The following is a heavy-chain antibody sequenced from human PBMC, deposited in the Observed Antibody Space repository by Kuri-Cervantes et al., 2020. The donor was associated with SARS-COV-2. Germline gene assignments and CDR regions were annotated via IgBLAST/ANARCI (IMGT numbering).Heavy chain of an antibody. CDR2: ISSSSSYI. CDR3: ARAGRWLQSTPFDY. Sequence: GESRKISWAASGVTFSSYSMNWVRQAPGEGLEWVSAISSSSSYIYYADSVKCRFTISRDNAKNSLYLQMNSLRAEDTAVYYCARAGRWLQSTPFDYWGQGTLVTVSS. D-gene: IGHD5-24*01. J-gene: IGHJ4*02. V-gene: IGHV3-21*01. CDR1: GVTFSSYS.